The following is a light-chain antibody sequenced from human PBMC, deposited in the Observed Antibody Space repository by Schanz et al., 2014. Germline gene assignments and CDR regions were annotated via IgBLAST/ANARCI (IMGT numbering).Light chain of an antibody. CDR1: QSISSW. CDR2: GAS. Sequence: IQMTQSPSTLSASVGDRVTITCRASQSISSWLAWYQQAPGKAPKLLIYGASTLQSGVPSRFSGSGSGTEFTLTISSLQSEDLAVYDNWPRTFGQGTKLEIK. V-gene: IGKV1-5*01. J-gene: IGKJ2*01. CDR3: WPRT.